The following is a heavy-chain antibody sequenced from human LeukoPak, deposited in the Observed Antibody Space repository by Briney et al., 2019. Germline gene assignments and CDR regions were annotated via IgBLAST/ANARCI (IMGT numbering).Heavy chain of an antibody. J-gene: IGHJ4*02. Sequence: GGSVRLSCAASGFTFSSFGMHWVREAPGKGLEGVAFLRHDGINKYYADSVKGRFTISRDNSKNTLYLQVNSLRAEDTAVYYCAKVATIFGVDNFDFWGQGTLVTVPS. CDR1: GFTFSSFG. D-gene: IGHD3-3*01. CDR3: AKVATIFGVDNFDF. CDR2: LRHDGINK. V-gene: IGHV3-30*02.